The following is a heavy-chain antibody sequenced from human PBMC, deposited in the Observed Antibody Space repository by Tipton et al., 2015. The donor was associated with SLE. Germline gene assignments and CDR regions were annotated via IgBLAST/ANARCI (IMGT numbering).Heavy chain of an antibody. V-gene: IGHV4-59*02. J-gene: IGHJ6*03. CDR1: GGSVSSSY. D-gene: IGHD3-9*01. CDR3: ARVGAYYDFLTGAGYYYYYMDV. CDR2: IYDNGRT. Sequence: TLSLTCAVSGGSVSSSYWSWIRQPPGKGLEWIGYIYDNGRTNYNPSLKGRVTMSFDTSKNQFSLKLSSMTAADTAVYYCARVGAYYDFLTGAGYYYYYMDVWGKGTTVTVSS.